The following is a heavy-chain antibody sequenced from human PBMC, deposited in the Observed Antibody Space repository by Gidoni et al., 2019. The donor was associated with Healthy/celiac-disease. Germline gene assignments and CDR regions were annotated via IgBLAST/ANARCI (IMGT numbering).Heavy chain of an antibody. V-gene: IGHV4-34*01. CDR2: INHSGST. D-gene: IGHD6-19*01. Sequence: QVPLQQCGAGLFKPSESLSLTCAVYGGSFSGYYWSWIRQPPGKGLEWIGEINHSGSTNYNPSLKSRVTISVDTSKNQFSLKLSSVTAADTAVYYCARGLAVAGTVHYFDYWGQGTLVTVSS. J-gene: IGHJ4*02. CDR1: GGSFSGYY. CDR3: ARGLAVAGTVHYFDY.